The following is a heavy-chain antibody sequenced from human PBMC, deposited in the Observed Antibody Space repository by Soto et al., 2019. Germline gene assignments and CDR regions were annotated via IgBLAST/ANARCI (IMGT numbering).Heavy chain of an antibody. CDR3: AKGASRYSGSSEGYFDY. V-gene: IGHV3-23*01. Sequence: PGGSLRLSCAASGFSFSSYAMSWVRQAPGKGLEWVSSGGTYYADSVKGRFTVSRDNSKNRLYLQMNSLRAEDTAVYYCAKGASRYSGSSEGYFDYWGQGTLVTVSS. CDR2: GGT. J-gene: IGHJ4*02. D-gene: IGHD1-26*01. CDR1: GFSFSSYA.